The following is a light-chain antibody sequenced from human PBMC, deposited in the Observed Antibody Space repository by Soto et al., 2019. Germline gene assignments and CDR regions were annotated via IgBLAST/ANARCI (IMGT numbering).Light chain of an antibody. J-gene: IGLJ1*01. CDR2: DVS. CDR1: SRDVGGYNY. V-gene: IGLV2-11*01. Sequence: QSALTQPRSVSGSPGQSVTISCTGTSRDVGGYNYVSWYQQHPGKAPKLMIYDVSKRPSGVPDRFSGSKSGNTASLTISGRQAEDEADYYCCSYAGSYTYACGTGTKLTVL. CDR3: CSYAGSYTYA.